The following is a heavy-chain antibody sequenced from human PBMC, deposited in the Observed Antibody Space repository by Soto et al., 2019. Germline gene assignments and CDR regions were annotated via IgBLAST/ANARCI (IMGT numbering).Heavy chain of an antibody. J-gene: IGHJ5*02. V-gene: IGHV4-34*01. D-gene: IGHD6-13*01. CDR3: ARGLVAAAGKGGWFDP. CDR1: GGSFSGYY. CDR2: INHSGST. Sequence: KPSETLSLTCAVYGGSFSGYYWSWIRQPPGKGLEWIGEINHSGSTNYNPSLKSRVTISVDTSKSQFSLKLSSVTAADTAVYYCARGLVAAAGKGGWFDPWGQGTLVTVSS.